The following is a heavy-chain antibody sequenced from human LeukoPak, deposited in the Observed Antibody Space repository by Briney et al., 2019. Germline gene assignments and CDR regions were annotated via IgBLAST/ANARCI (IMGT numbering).Heavy chain of an antibody. V-gene: IGHV3-73*01. CDR1: GFTFSDST. J-gene: IGHJ4*02. CDR3: IRRVHSSGYYVI. CDR2: IRSKANNYAT. D-gene: IGHD3-22*01. Sequence: GGSLRLSCAASGFTFSDSTIHWVRQASGKGLEWVGRIRSKANNYATAFAASVKGRFTISRDDSKNTAYLQMNSLKPEDTAVYYCIRRVHSSGYYVIWGQGTLVTVSS.